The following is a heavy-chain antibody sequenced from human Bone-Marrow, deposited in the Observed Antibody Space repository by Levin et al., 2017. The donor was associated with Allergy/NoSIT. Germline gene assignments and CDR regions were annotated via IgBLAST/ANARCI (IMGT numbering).Heavy chain of an antibody. CDR3: ATVSGSGYYFFDY. V-gene: IGHV1-24*01. D-gene: IGHD5-12*01. Sequence: GASVKVSCKVSGYTLTELSMHWVRQAPGKGLEWMGGFDPEDGETLYAQKFQGRVTMTEDTSTDTAYMELSGLSSEDTAVYSCATVSGSGYYFFDYWGQGTLVTVSS. CDR1: GYTLTELS. CDR2: FDPEDGET. J-gene: IGHJ4*02.